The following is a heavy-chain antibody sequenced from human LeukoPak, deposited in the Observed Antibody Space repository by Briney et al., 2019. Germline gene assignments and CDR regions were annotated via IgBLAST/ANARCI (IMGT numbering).Heavy chain of an antibody. CDR1: GFTFSNAW. J-gene: IGHJ1*01. Sequence: GGSLRLSCAASGFTFSNAWMNWVRQAPGKGLEWVAVISYDGSNKCYADSVKGRFTISRDNSKNTLYLQMNSLRAEDTAVYYCAKVYDSSGYYSFQHWGQGTLVTVSS. CDR3: AKVYDSSGYYSFQH. V-gene: IGHV3-30*18. D-gene: IGHD3-22*01. CDR2: ISYDGSNK.